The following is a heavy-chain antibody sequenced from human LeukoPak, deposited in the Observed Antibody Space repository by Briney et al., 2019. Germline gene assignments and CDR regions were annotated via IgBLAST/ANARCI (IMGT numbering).Heavy chain of an antibody. CDR1: GYTITSYG. Sequence: GASVKVSCKASGYTITSYGISWVRQAPGQGLEWMGWISAYNGNTNYAQKLQGRVTMTTDTSTSTAYMELRSLRSDDTAAYYCARDRRYDSSGMDAFDIWGQGTMVTVSS. CDR3: ARDRRYDSSGMDAFDI. D-gene: IGHD3-22*01. J-gene: IGHJ3*02. CDR2: ISAYNGNT. V-gene: IGHV1-18*01.